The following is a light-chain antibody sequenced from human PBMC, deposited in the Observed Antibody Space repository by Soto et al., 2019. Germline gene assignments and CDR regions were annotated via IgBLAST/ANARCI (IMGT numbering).Light chain of an antibody. J-gene: IGKJ2*01. CDR3: QQRSNWPPLYT. Sequence: DIVLTQSPSTLSLSPGDRATLSCRASQSVRSYLAWYQQKPGQAPRLLIYDASNRATGIPARFSGSGSGTDFTLTISSLEPEDFAVYYCQQRSNWPPLYTFGQGTKLEIK. CDR2: DAS. CDR1: QSVRSY. V-gene: IGKV3-11*01.